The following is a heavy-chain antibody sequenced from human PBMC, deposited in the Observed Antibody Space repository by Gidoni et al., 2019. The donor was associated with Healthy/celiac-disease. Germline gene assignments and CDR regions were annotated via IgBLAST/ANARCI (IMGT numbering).Heavy chain of an antibody. CDR1: GYTFTGYY. Sequence: QVQLVQSGAEVKKPGASVKVSCKASGYTFTGYYLHWVRQAPGQGLEWMGWINPNSGGTNYAQKFQGRVTMTRDTSISTAYMELSRLRSDDTAVYYCASSRMGVLWFGELDLSLDYWGQGTLVTVSS. V-gene: IGHV1-2*02. D-gene: IGHD3-10*01. CDR2: INPNSGGT. J-gene: IGHJ4*02. CDR3: ASSRMGVLWFGELDLSLDY.